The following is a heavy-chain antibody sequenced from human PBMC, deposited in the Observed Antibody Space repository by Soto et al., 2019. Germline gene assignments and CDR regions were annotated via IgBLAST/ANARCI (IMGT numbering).Heavy chain of an antibody. CDR1: GFTFDDYA. J-gene: IGHJ6*02. CDR3: AKDIARRAIVAKNAMDV. CDR2: ISWNSGSI. Sequence: PGGSLRLSCAASGFTFDDYAMHWVRQAPGKGLEWVSGISWNSGSIGYADSVKGRFTISRDNAKNSRYLQMNSLRAEDTALYYCAKDIARRAIVAKNAMDVWGQGTTVTVSS. V-gene: IGHV3-9*01. D-gene: IGHD3-22*01.